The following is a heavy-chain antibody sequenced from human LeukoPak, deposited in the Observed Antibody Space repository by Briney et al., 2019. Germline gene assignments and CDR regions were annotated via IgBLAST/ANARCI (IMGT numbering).Heavy chain of an antibody. Sequence: ASVKVSCKASGYTFTSYDINWVRQATGQGLEWMGWISAYNGNTNYAQKLQGRVTMTTDTSTSTAYMELRSLRSDDTAVYYCARALYDSSGYTHYYYYYMDVWGKGTTVTVSS. CDR1: GYTFTSYD. D-gene: IGHD3-22*01. V-gene: IGHV1-18*01. CDR2: ISAYNGNT. CDR3: ARALYDSSGYTHYYYYYMDV. J-gene: IGHJ6*03.